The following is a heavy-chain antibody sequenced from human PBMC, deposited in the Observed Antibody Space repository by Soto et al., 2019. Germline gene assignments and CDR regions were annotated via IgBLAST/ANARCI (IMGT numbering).Heavy chain of an antibody. D-gene: IGHD3-3*01. Sequence: QVQLQESGPGLVKPSQTLSLTCTVSGGSISSGDYYWSWIRQPPGKGLEWIGYIYYSGSTYYNPSLKSRVTISVDTSKNQFSLKLSSVTAADTAVYYCARGITIFGVVIYRNWFDPWGQGTLVTVSS. J-gene: IGHJ5*02. CDR2: IYYSGST. CDR3: ARGITIFGVVIYRNWFDP. V-gene: IGHV4-30-4*01. CDR1: GGSISSGDYY.